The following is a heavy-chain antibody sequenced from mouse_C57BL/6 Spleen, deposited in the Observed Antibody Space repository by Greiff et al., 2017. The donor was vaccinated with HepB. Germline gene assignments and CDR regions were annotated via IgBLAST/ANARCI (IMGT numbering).Heavy chain of an antibody. CDR1: GYTFTDYY. J-gene: IGHJ4*01. CDR3: ARTGGYAMDY. V-gene: IGHV1-26*01. D-gene: IGHD3-1*01. Sequence: EVQLQQSGPELVKPGASVKISCKASGYTFTDYYMNWVKQSHGKSLEWIGDINTNNGGTSYNQKFKGKATLTVDKSSSTAYMELRSLTAEDSAVYYGARTGGYAMDYWGQGTSVTVSS. CDR2: INTNNGGT.